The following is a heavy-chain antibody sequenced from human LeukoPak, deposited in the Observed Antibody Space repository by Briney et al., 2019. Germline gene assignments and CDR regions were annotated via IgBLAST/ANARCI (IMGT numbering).Heavy chain of an antibody. Sequence: ASVKVSCKASGGTFSSYAISWVRQAPGQGLEWMGGIIPIFGTANYAQKFQGRVTITADESTSTAYMELRSLRSDDTAVYYCARVVDTDYYFDYWGQGTLVTVSS. V-gene: IGHV1-69*13. J-gene: IGHJ4*02. CDR3: ARVVDTDYYFDY. CDR2: IIPIFGTA. CDR1: GGTFSSYA. D-gene: IGHD5-18*01.